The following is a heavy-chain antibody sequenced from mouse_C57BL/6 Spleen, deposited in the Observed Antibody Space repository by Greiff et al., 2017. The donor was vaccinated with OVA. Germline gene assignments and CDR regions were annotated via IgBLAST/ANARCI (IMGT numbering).Heavy chain of an antibody. CDR3: ARGNYGDAMDY. CDR2: IYPRDGST. V-gene: IGHV1-85*01. CDR1: GYTFTSYD. Sequence: QVQLQQSGPELVKPGASVKLSCKASGYTFTSYDINWVKQRPGQGLEWIGWIYPRDGSTKYNEKFKGKATFTVDTSSSTAYMELHSLTSEDSAVYFCARGNYGDAMDYWGQGTSVTVSS. D-gene: IGHD1-1*01. J-gene: IGHJ4*01.